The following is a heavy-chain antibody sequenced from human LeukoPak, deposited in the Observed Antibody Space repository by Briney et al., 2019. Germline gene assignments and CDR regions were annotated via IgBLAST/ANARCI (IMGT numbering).Heavy chain of an antibody. CDR1: GGSVSSSSYY. CDR3: ARHRGGSSPSVFDS. J-gene: IGHJ4*02. V-gene: IGHV4-39*01. D-gene: IGHD2-15*01. Sequence: PSETLSLTCTVSGGSVSSSSYYWGSIRQPPGKGLEWIGSVYYSGSTYYNPSLKSRVTISVDTSKNQFSLKMSSVTAADTTLFYCARHRGGSSPSVFDSWGQGTLVTVSS. CDR2: VYYSGST.